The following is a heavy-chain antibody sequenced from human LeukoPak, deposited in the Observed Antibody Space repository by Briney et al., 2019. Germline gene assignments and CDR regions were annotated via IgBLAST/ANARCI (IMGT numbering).Heavy chain of an antibody. Sequence: SETLSLTCTVSGGSISSYYWSWIRQPPGKGLEWIGHIYYSGSTNYNPSLKSRVTISVDTSKNQFSLKLSSVTAADTAVYYCARETLIGNYFDYWGQGTLVTVSS. CDR3: ARETLIGNYFDY. D-gene: IGHD1-14*01. J-gene: IGHJ4*02. V-gene: IGHV4-59*01. CDR1: GGSISSYY. CDR2: IYYSGST.